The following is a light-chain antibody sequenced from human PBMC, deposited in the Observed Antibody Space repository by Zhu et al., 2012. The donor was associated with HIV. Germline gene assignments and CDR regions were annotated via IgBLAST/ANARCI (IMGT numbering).Light chain of an antibody. CDR2: GTS. Sequence: EIVLTQSPGTLSLSPGERATLSCRTGQMISSNYLAWYQHSPGQAPRLLIYGTSRRATGIPDRFSGSGSGTDFTLTISRLEPEDFAVYYCQQYGSSLMYTFGQGTKLEIK. CDR1: QMISSNY. CDR3: QQYGSSLMYT. J-gene: IGKJ2*01. V-gene: IGKV3-20*01.